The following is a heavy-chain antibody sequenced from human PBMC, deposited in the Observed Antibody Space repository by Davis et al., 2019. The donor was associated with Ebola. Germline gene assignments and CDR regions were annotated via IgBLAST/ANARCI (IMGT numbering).Heavy chain of an antibody. CDR1: VHSLPSNTAA. CDR3: ARSRERYYDL. CDR2: TYYRPKWYN. V-gene: IGHV6-1*01. J-gene: IGHJ2*01. Sequence: SQTLSLTRAISVHSLPSNTAAWNWITQSPSRGLEWLGRTYYRPKWYNDYAVVVKSRITINPDTSKNQLSLQLNSVTPEDTAVYYCARSRERYYDLWGRGTLVTVSS.